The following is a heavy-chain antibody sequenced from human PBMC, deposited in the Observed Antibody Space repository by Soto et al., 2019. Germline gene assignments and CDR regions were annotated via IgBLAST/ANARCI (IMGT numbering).Heavy chain of an antibody. Sequence: ASVKVSCKASGGTFSSYAISWVRQAPGQGLEWMGGIIPIFGTANYAQKFQGRVTITADESTSTAYMELSSLRSEDTAVYYCATRHIRSARRAFDIWGQGTMVTVSS. CDR2: IIPIFGTA. D-gene: IGHD3-10*01. J-gene: IGHJ3*02. V-gene: IGHV1-69*13. CDR1: GGTFSSYA. CDR3: ATRHIRSARRAFDI.